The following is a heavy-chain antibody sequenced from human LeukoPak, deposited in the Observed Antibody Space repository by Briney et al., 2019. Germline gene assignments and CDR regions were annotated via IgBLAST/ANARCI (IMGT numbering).Heavy chain of an antibody. CDR2: VYYSGST. Sequence: SETLFLTCTVSGGSITSSSYYWAWIRQPPGKELQWIGSVYYSGSTYYNPSLRSRVTMSVDTSKNQFSLKLSSVTAADTAVYYCARLRDSAGAFDIWGQGTMVTVA. J-gene: IGHJ3*02. CDR3: ARLRDSAGAFDI. CDR1: GGSITSSSYY. D-gene: IGHD5-24*01. V-gene: IGHV4-39*01.